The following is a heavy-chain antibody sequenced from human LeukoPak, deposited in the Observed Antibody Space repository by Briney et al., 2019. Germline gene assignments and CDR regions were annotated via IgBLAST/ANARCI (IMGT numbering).Heavy chain of an antibody. CDR2: ISGSGGST. D-gene: IGHD3-3*01. CDR3: AKGRSDYDFWSGPPALFDY. J-gene: IGHJ4*02. Sequence: QTGGSLRLSCAASGFTFSSYAMSWVRQAPGKGLEWASAISGSGGSTYYADSVKGRFTISRDNSKNTLYLQMNSLRAEDTAVYYCAKGRSDYDFWSGPPALFDYWGQGTLVTVSS. V-gene: IGHV3-23*01. CDR1: GFTFSSYA.